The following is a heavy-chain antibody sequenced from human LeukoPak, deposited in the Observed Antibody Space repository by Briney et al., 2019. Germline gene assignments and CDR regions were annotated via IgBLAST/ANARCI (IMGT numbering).Heavy chain of an antibody. D-gene: IGHD4-17*01. CDR3: ARLRRLHYFDY. CDR1: GGSISSYY. CDR2: INHSGST. Sequence: SETLSLTCTVSGGSISSYYWSWIRQPPGKGLEWIGEINHSGSTNYNPSLKSRVTISVDTSKNQFSLKLSSVTAADTAVYYCARLRRLHYFDYWGQGTLVTVSS. V-gene: IGHV4-34*01. J-gene: IGHJ4*02.